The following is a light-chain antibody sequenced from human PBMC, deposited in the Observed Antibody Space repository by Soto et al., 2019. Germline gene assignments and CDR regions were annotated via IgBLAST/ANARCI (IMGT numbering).Light chain of an antibody. CDR1: SSDVGAHNF. Sequence: QSALTQPPSASGSPGQSVTISCTGTSSDVGAHNFVSWHQQHPGKAPKLMIYEVSKRPSGVPDRFSGSKSGNTASLTVSGLQPEDEADYYCCSYAGSNNYVFGTGTKLTVL. CDR3: CSYAGSNNYV. CDR2: EVS. V-gene: IGLV2-8*01. J-gene: IGLJ1*01.